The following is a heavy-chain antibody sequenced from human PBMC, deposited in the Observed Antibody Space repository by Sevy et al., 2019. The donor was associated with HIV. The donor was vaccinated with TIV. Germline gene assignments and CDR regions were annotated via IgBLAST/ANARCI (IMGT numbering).Heavy chain of an antibody. CDR1: GFTFNRYS. D-gene: IGHD1-1*01. V-gene: IGHV3-30-3*01. CDR2: ISFDATNK. J-gene: IGHJ1*01. CDR3: ALERLSSDVAEYFQN. Sequence: GESLKISCAASGFTFNRYSMHWVRQAPGKGLEWVATISFDATNKHYPDSVKGRFTISRDNFQNSLFLQMDSLRPEDTAVYYCALERLSSDVAEYFQNWGQSTLVTVSS.